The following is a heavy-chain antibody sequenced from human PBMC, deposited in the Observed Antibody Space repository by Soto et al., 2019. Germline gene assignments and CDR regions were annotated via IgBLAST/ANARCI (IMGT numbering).Heavy chain of an antibody. Sequence: EVQLVESGGGLVKPEGSLRLSCAASGFTFSSYAMHWVRQAPGKGLEYVSAISSNGGSTYYANSVKGRFTISRDNSKNTLYLQMGSLRAEDMAVYYCARDRDGYNSHLDYWGQGTLVTVSS. CDR3: ARDRDGYNSHLDY. D-gene: IGHD5-12*01. V-gene: IGHV3-64*01. CDR2: ISSNGGST. CDR1: GFTFSSYA. J-gene: IGHJ4*02.